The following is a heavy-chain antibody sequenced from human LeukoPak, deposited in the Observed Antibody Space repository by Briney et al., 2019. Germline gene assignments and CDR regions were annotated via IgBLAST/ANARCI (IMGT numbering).Heavy chain of an antibody. CDR3: ARWWGPYYYGSGSSRAFDI. CDR1: GGSISSYY. D-gene: IGHD3-10*01. CDR2: IYYSGST. Sequence: SETLSLTCTVSGGSISSYYWSWIRQPPGKGLEWIGYIYYSGSTNYNPSLKSRVTISVDTSKNQFSLKLSSVTAADTAVYYCARWWGPYYYGSGSSRAFDIWGQGTMVTVSS. J-gene: IGHJ3*02. V-gene: IGHV4-59*08.